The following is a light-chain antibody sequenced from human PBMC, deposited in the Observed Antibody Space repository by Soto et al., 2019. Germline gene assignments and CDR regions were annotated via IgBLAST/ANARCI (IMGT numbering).Light chain of an antibody. V-gene: IGKV3-15*01. CDR1: QSVNSN. CDR3: QQYNNWPLT. Sequence: EIAMTQSPATLSVSPGERATLSCRASQSVNSNLAWYQQKPGQAPRLLIYGASTRATGIPARLSGSGSGTEFTVTISSLQSEDFEVYYCQQYNNWPLTFGGGTKVEIK. J-gene: IGKJ4*01. CDR2: GAS.